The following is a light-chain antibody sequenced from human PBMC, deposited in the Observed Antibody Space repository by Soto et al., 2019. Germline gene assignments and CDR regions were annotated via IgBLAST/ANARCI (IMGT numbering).Light chain of an antibody. V-gene: IGKV2-30*01. CDR3: LRATNWPWT. J-gene: IGKJ1*01. CDR2: KVS. Sequence: DTVMTQSPLSLSVPLGQSASISCRSSQSLLYSDGDTYLNWYHQRPCQSPRRLIHKVSQRDSGVPDRISGRGSGTDFTLEISRVEAEDVGVYYCLRATNWPWTFGQGTKVDI. CDR1: QSLLYSDGDTY.